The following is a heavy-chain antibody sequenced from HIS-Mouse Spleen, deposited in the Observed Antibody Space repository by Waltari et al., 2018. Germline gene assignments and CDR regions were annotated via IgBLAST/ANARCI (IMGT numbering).Heavy chain of an antibody. Sequence: QVQLVQSGAEVKKPGASVKVSCKASGYTFTGHYIPGVRQPPGQGLEWMGWINPNRGGTNYAQKFQGRVTMTRDTSISTAYMELSRLRSDDTAVYYCARGDRSSWAYYFDYWGQGTLVTVSS. CDR1: GYTFTGHY. V-gene: IGHV1-2*02. D-gene: IGHD6-13*01. CDR3: ARGDRSSWAYYFDY. CDR2: INPNRGGT. J-gene: IGHJ4*02.